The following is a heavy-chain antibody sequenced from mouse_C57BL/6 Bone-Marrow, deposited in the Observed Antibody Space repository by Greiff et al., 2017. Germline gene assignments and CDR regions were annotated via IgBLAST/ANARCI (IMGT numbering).Heavy chain of an antibody. V-gene: IGHV14-4*01. J-gene: IGHJ2*01. CDR3: TTYLDSPFCY. CDR2: IDPENGDT. Sequence: EVKLQQSGAELVRPGASVKLSCTASGFNIKDDYMHWVKQRPEQGLEWIGWIDPENGDTDYASKFQGKATITADTSSNTAYLQLSSLTSEDTAVYYCTTYLDSPFCYRGQNATLAESS. D-gene: IGHD5-5*01. CDR1: GFNIKDDY.